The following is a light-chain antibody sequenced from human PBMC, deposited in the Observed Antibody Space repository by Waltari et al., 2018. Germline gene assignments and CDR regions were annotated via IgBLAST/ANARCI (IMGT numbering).Light chain of an antibody. J-gene: IGKJ3*01. CDR2: GAS. CDR3: QQYYTSPRLT. V-gene: IGKV3-20*01. Sequence: EIVLTQSPGTLSLSPGERANLPCRASQSVSSSYFAWYQQKPGQAPRLLIYGASSRATGIPDRFRGSGSGPDFTLTISRLEPEDFAVYYCQQYYTSPRLTFGPGTKVDIK. CDR1: QSVSSSY.